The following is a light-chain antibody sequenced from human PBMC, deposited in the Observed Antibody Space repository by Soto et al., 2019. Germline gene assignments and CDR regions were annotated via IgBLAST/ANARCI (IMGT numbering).Light chain of an antibody. CDR1: QSISSSY. Sequence: EIVLTQSPGTLSLSPGKRATLSWMGSQSISSSYLAWYQQRPGQAPRLLIYGASSRATGIPDRFSASGSGTDFTLTTSRLEPEDFAVYYCQQYSSPPLTFGQGTKVDIK. CDR3: QQYSSPPLT. J-gene: IGKJ1*01. V-gene: IGKV3-20*01. CDR2: GAS.